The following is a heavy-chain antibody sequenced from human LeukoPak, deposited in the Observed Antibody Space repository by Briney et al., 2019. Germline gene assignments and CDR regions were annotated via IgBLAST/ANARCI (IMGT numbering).Heavy chain of an antibody. CDR3: ASDTGGIPLDY. CDR1: GFTFSSYA. D-gene: IGHD2-8*02. CDR2: ISYDGSNK. J-gene: IGHJ4*02. V-gene: IGHV3-30-3*01. Sequence: GGSLRLSCAASGFTFSSYAMHWVRQAPGKGLGWVAVISYDGSNKYYADSVKGRFTISRDNSKNTLYLQMSGLRAEDTAVYYCASDTGGIPLDYWGQGTLVTVSS.